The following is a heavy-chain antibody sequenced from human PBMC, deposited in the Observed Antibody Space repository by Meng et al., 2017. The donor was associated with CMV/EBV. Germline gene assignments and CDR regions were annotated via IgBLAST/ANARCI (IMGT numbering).Heavy chain of an antibody. Sequence: ASVKVSCKASGYTFTSYGISWVRQAPGQGLEWMGWISAYNGNTNYAQKLQGRVTMTTDTSTSTAYTELRSLRSDDTAVYYCARDGHLDQNYYGMDVWGQGKTVTVSS. CDR2: ISAYNGNT. CDR3: ARDGHLDQNYYGMDV. V-gene: IGHV1-18*01. D-gene: IGHD2-2*03. CDR1: GYTFTSYG. J-gene: IGHJ6*02.